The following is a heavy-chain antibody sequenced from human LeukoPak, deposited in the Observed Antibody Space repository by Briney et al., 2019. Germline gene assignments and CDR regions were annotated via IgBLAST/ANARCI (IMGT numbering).Heavy chain of an antibody. D-gene: IGHD4-11*01. V-gene: IGHV4-4*07. CDR3: ARDSTTVTPIDHGMDV. J-gene: IGHJ6*02. CDR2: IYTSGNT. Sequence: SETLSLTCTVSGGSISSYYWSWIRQPAGKGLEWIGCIYTSGNTNYNPSLKSRVTMSVDTSKNQFSLKLSSVAAADTAVYYCARDSTTVTPIDHGMDVWGQGTTVTVSS. CDR1: GGSISSYY.